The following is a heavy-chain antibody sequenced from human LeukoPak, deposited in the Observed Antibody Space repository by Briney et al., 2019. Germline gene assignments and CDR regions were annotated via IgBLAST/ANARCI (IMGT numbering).Heavy chain of an antibody. D-gene: IGHD2-21*01. Sequence: GASVTVSCTTSGYSFTYYYMHWVRQAPGQGLEWMGWINTNSGGTSSAQKFQGRVTMTRDTSITTVYMEVSWLTSDDTAIYYCARADRLDGGPYLIGPWGQGTLVTVSS. CDR3: ARADRLDGGPYLIGP. V-gene: IGHV1-2*02. J-gene: IGHJ5*02. CDR2: INTNSGGT. CDR1: GYSFTYYY.